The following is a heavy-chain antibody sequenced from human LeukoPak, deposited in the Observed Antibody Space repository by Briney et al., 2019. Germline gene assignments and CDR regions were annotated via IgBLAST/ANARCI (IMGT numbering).Heavy chain of an antibody. CDR3: AKRGSSRTRRLNWFDP. CDR1: GFTFSSYA. CDR2: INVSVGTT. D-gene: IGHD2-2*01. J-gene: IGHJ5*02. V-gene: IGHV3-23*01. Sequence: GGSLRLSCAASGFTFSSYAMSWVRQAPGKGLEWVSAINVSVGTTYYADSVKGGFTISRDNSKNTLYLQINSLRGEETAVYYCAKRGSSRTRRLNWFDPWGQGTLVTVSS.